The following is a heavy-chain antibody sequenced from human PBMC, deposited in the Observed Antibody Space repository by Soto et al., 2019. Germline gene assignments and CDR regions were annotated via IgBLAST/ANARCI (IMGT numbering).Heavy chain of an antibody. D-gene: IGHD1-20*01. Sequence: SGPTLVNPTETLTLTCTFSGFSLTSPGMCVSWIRQPPGKALEWLALIERDDDDKYYSTSLKTRLTISKDTRKNQVVLTMANMDPADTGTYYCERSIRGPRRFNGMDVSGQGPTVTVYS. CDR1: GFSLTSPGMC. CDR2: IERDDDDK. J-gene: IGHJ6*02. CDR3: ERSIRGPRRFNGMDV. V-gene: IGHV2-70*13.